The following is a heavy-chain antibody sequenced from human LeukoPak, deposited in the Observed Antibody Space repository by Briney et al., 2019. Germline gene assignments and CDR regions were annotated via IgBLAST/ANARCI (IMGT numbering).Heavy chain of an antibody. V-gene: IGHV1-2*02. D-gene: IGHD2/OR15-2a*01. CDR2: INPNRGGT. CDR3: ARLSRRMHLLPGRGSRADHYYHYMDV. CDR1: GHTFSGYY. J-gene: IGHJ6*03. Sequence: GASVKVSCKASGHTFSGYYMHWVRQAPGQGLEWMGWINPNRGGTKYGQKFQGRVTMTRDTSISTAYMDLSRLRSDDTAVYYCARLSRRMHLLPGRGSRADHYYHYMDVWGKGTTVTVSS.